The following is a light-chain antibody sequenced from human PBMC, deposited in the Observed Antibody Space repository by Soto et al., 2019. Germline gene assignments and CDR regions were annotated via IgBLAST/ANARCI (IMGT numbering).Light chain of an antibody. CDR2: DAS. CDR3: QQYENLPYT. CDR1: QDISNY. V-gene: IGKV1-33*01. Sequence: DIQMTQSPSSLSASVGDRVTITCQASQDISNYLNWYQQKPGKAPKLLIYDASNLETGVPSRFSGSGSGTDFTFTINSLQPEDISTYYCQQYENLPYTFGQGTKLEIK. J-gene: IGKJ2*01.